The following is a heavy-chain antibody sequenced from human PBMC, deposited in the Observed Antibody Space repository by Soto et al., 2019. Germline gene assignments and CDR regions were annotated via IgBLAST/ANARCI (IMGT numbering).Heavy chain of an antibody. CDR2: ISGSGGST. Sequence: GGSLRLSCAASGFTFSSYAMSWVRQAPGKGLEWVSAISGSGGSTYYADSVKGRFTISRDNSKNTLYLQMNSLRAEDTAVYYCAKDIGGHNWNYWYFDLWGRGTLVTVSS. CDR3: AKDIGGHNWNYWYFDL. CDR1: GFTFSSYA. J-gene: IGHJ2*01. V-gene: IGHV3-23*01. D-gene: IGHD1-20*01.